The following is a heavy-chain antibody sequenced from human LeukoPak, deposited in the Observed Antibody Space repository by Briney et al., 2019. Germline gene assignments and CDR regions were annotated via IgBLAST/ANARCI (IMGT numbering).Heavy chain of an antibody. J-gene: IGHJ6*03. D-gene: IGHD1-26*01. CDR3: AKLHQVEWELPREDYYYYYMDV. CDR1: GFTFSSYA. V-gene: IGHV3-30*02. CDR2: IRYDGSNK. Sequence: PGGSLRLSCAASGFTFSSYAMHWVRQAPGKGLEWVAFIRYDGSNKYYADSVKGRFTISRDNSKNTLYLQMNSLSAEDTAVYYCAKLHQVEWELPREDYYYYYMDVWGKGTTVTISS.